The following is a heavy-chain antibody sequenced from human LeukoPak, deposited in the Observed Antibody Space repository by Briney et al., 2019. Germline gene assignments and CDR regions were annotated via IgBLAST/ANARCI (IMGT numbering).Heavy chain of an antibody. Sequence: SETLSLTCTVSGGSISSSSYYWGWIRQPPGKGLEWIGYIYYSGSTYYNPSLKSRVTISVDTFKNQFSLKLSSVTAADTAVYYCARPVVPAAPDAFDIWGQGTMVTVSS. J-gene: IGHJ3*02. CDR1: GGSISSSSYY. D-gene: IGHD2-2*01. CDR3: ARPVVPAAPDAFDI. CDR2: IYYSGST. V-gene: IGHV4-30-4*08.